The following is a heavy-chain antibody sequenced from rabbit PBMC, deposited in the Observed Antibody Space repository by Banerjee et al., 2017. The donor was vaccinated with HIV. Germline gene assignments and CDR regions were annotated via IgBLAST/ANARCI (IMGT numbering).Heavy chain of an antibody. D-gene: IGHD6-1*01. V-gene: IGHV1S40*01. CDR3: ARDRYTYGYAGYVWGFNL. CDR1: GFSFSNSCY. CDR2: INIGSGSA. Sequence: QSLEESGGDLVKPGASLTLTCTASGFSFSNSCYMCWVRQAPGKGLEWIGCINIGSGSAAYASWAKGRFTISKTSSTTVTLQMTSLTAADTATYFCARDRYTYGYAGYVWGFNLWGPGTLVTVS. J-gene: IGHJ4*01.